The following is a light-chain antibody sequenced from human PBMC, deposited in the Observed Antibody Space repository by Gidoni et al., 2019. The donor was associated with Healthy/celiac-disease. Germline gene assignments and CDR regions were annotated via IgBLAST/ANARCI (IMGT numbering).Light chain of an antibody. CDR3: QQRSNWPLT. V-gene: IGKV3-11*01. CDR2: DAS. Sequence: EIVLTQSPATLSLSPGERATLSCRASQRVSSYLDWYPQKPGQAPRLLIYDASNRATGIPARFSGSGSGTDFTLTIISLEPEDFAVYDCQQRSNWPLTFGGGTKVEIK. J-gene: IGKJ4*01. CDR1: QRVSSY.